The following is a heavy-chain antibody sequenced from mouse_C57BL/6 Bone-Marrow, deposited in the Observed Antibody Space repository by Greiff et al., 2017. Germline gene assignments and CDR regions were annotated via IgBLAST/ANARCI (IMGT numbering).Heavy chain of an antibody. CDR3: ACYYYGSSLYARDY. CDR2: IWSGGST. Sequence: VQLQESGPGLVQPSQSLSITCTVSGFSLTSYGVHWVRQSPGKGLEWLGVIWSGGSTDYNAAFISRLSISKDNSKSQVFFKMNSLQADDTAIYYCACYYYGSSLYARDYWGQGTSVTVSS. CDR1: GFSLTSYG. D-gene: IGHD1-1*01. J-gene: IGHJ4*01. V-gene: IGHV2-2*01.